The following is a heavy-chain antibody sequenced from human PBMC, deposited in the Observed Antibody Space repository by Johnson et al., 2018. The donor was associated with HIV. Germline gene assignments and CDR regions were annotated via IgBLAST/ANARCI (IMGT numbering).Heavy chain of an antibody. D-gene: IGHD6-13*01. V-gene: IGHV3-30*02. Sequence: QVQLVESGGGVVQPGGSLRLSCAASGYTFSSYGMHWVRQAPGKGLERVAFIRYDGSNTYYADSVKGRFTISRDNSKKTPYLQMNSLRAEDTAVYYCARVNAGIDALDIWGQGTMVTVSA. J-gene: IGHJ3*02. CDR2: IRYDGSNT. CDR3: ARVNAGIDALDI. CDR1: GYTFSSYG.